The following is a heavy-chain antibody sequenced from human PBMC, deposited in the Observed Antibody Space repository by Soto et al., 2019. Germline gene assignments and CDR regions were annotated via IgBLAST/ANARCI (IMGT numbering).Heavy chain of an antibody. V-gene: IGHV3-23*01. Sequence: PGGSLRLSCEASGFTFRNYAMSWVRQAPGEGLKWVSGIFGSGSTFYADSVKGRFTISRDNSKNTLYLQMNSLRAEDTAVYYCAKDPSPLGYPHWGQGTLVTVSS. CDR3: AKDPSPLGYPH. CDR1: GFTFRNYA. J-gene: IGHJ4*02. D-gene: IGHD1-1*01. CDR2: IFGSGST.